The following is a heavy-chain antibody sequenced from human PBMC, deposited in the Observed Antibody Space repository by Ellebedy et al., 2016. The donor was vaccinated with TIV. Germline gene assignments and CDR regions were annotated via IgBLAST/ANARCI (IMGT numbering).Heavy chain of an antibody. J-gene: IGHJ4*02. Sequence: GESLKISCADSGSTFSSYWMTWVRQPPGKGLEWVANIKKDGRDKYYVDSVRGRFTISRDNAKNSLYLQMNSLTVEDTAVYYCAKLAGVHPWYFDYWGQGTLVTVSS. CDR1: GSTFSSYW. D-gene: IGHD2-15*01. CDR3: AKLAGVHPWYFDY. CDR2: IKKDGRDK. V-gene: IGHV3-7*01.